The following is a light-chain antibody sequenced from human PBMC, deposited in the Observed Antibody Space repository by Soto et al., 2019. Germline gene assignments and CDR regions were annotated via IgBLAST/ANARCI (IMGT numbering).Light chain of an antibody. V-gene: IGKV3-20*01. CDR3: HQYSSSTKT. Sequence: EIVLTQSPCTLSLSPGERATLSCRASQSVSSTYLAWYQQRPGQAPRLLIYGASSRATGIPDRFSGSGSGTDFTLTISRLEHEDFAVYCCHQYSSSTKTFGQGTRLEIK. J-gene: IGKJ5*01. CDR2: GAS. CDR1: QSVSSTY.